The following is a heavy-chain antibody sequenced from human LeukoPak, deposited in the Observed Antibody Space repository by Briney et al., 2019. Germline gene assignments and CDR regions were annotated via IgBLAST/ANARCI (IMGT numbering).Heavy chain of an antibody. D-gene: IGHD1-7*01. CDR1: GGSISSSSYY. J-gene: IGHJ3*02. CDR3: ARRAITGTTDAFDI. Sequence: PSETPSLTCTVSGGSISSSSYYWGWIRQPPGKGLEWIGSIYYSGSTYYNPSLKSRVTISVDTSKNQFSLKLSSATAADTAVYYCARRAITGTTDAFDIWGQGTMVTVSS. CDR2: IYYSGST. V-gene: IGHV4-39*01.